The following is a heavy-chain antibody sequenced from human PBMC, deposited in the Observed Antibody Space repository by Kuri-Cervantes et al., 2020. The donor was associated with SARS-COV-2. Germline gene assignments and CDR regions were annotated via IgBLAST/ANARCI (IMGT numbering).Heavy chain of an antibody. V-gene: IGHV4-59*11. CDR2: IYYSGST. CDR1: GGSISSHY. Sequence: SETLSLTCTVSGGSISSHYWSWIRQPPGKGLEWIGYIYYSGSTNYNPSLKSRVTISVDTSKNQFSLKLSSVTAADTAVYYCARDMTTVIYWYFDLWGRGTLVTVSS. CDR3: ARDMTTVIYWYFDL. D-gene: IGHD4-11*01. J-gene: IGHJ2*01.